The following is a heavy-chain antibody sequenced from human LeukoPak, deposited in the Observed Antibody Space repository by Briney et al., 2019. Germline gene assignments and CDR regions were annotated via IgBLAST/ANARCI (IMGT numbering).Heavy chain of an antibody. CDR1: GYSISSGYY. CDR3: ASRTDTGYLWFDP. Sequence: SETLSLTCTVSGYSISSGYYWGWIRQPPGKGLEWIGEINHSGSTKYNPSLKSRVTISVDTSKNQFSLKLSSVTAADTAVYYCASRTDTGYLWFDPWGQGTLVTVSS. CDR2: INHSGST. V-gene: IGHV4-38-2*02. D-gene: IGHD6-13*01. J-gene: IGHJ5*02.